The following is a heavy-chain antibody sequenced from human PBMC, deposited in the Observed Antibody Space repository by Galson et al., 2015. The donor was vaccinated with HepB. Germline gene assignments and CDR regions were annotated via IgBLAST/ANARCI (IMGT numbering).Heavy chain of an antibody. CDR3: TRDVSGAAEYSQH. V-gene: IGHV3-49*04. CDR1: GFTFGDYA. CDR2: IRSKAYGGTT. J-gene: IGHJ1*01. D-gene: IGHD1-26*01. Sequence: SLRLSCAASGFTFGDYAMTWVRQAPGKGLEWVSFIRSKAYGGTTEYAASVKGRFTISRDDSKSIACLQMNSLKTEDTAVYYCTRDVSGAAEYSQHWGQGTLVTVSS.